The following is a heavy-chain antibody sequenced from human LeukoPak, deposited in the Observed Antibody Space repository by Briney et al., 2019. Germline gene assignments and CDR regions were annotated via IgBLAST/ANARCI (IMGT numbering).Heavy chain of an antibody. D-gene: IGHD3-22*01. CDR2: IDWDDDK. V-gene: IGHV2-70*11. CDR1: GFSLSTSGMC. CDR3: ARISWPDTYYYDSSGYYEY. J-gene: IGHJ4*02. Sequence: SGPALVKPTQTLTLTCTFSGFSLSTSGMCVSWIRQPPGKALEWLARIDWDDDKYYSTSLKTRLTIPKDTSKNQVVLTMTNMDPVDTATYYCARISWPDTYYYDSSGYYEYWGQGTLVTVSS.